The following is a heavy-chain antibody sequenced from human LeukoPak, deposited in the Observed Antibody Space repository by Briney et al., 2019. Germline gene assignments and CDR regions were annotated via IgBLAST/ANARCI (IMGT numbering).Heavy chain of an antibody. CDR3: ARTTEGGYTYNYFYYYYMDV. V-gene: IGHV4-61*02. D-gene: IGHD5-18*01. J-gene: IGHJ6*03. CDR1: GGSISSGSYY. Sequence: SETLSLTCTVSGGSISSGSYYWSWTRQPAGKGLEWIGRIYTSGSTNYNPSLKSRISISVDTSKNLFSLKLSSVTAADTAVYYCARTTEGGYTYNYFYYYYMDVWGKGTTVTISS. CDR2: IYTSGST.